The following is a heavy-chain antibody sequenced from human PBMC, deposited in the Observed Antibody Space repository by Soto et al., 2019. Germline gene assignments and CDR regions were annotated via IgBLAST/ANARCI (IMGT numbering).Heavy chain of an antibody. CDR3: ARDIRREIEGNAFDI. V-gene: IGHV3-30-3*01. Sequence: QPGGSLRLSCAASGFTFSSYAMHWVRQAPGKGLEWVAVISYDGSNKYYADSVKGRFTISRDNSKNTLYLQMNSLRAEDTAVYYCARDIRREIEGNAFDIWGQGTMVTVSS. CDR1: GFTFSSYA. J-gene: IGHJ3*02. CDR2: ISYDGSNK. D-gene: IGHD1-26*01.